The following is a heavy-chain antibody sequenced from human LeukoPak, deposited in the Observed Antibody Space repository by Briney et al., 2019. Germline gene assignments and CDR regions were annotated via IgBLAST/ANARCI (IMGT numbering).Heavy chain of an antibody. CDR2: ISPDATKS. Sequence: GGSLRLSCAASGFTFSVYYMFWVRKAPGKGLGWVSSISPDATKSKYADFVEGRLTISRDNAKNTLYLQLNSLRVEDAAVYYCATGYRSAYSWDSWGQGTLVTVSS. CDR1: GFTFSVYY. V-gene: IGHV3-74*03. J-gene: IGHJ4*02. CDR3: ATGYRSAYSWDS. D-gene: IGHD5-12*01.